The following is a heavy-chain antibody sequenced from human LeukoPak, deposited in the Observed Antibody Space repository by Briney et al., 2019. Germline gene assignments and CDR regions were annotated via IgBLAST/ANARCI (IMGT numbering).Heavy chain of an antibody. CDR1: GFTISSSS. J-gene: IGHJ4*02. CDR3: AKDHGVADYYYNY. CDR2: ISGSGGST. D-gene: IGHD3-10*01. V-gene: IGHV3-23*01. Sequence: GGSLRLSCAASGFTISSSSMRWVRQAPGKGLEWVSAISGSGGSTYYADSVKGRFTISRDNSKNTLYLQMNSLRAEDTAVYYCAKDHGVADYYYNYWGQGTLVTVSS.